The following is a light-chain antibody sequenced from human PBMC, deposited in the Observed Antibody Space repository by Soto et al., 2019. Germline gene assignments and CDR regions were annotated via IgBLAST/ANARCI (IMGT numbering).Light chain of an antibody. CDR3: QQYNNWPRT. V-gene: IGKV3-15*01. CDR1: QSVSSN. CDR2: GAS. Sequence: EIVMTQSPATLSVSPGERATLSCRASQSVSSNLAWYQQKPGQAPRLLIYGASTRATGIPARFSGSGSGTEFTRTISSLQSEDFAVYYCQQYNNWPRTFGQGNKLEIK. J-gene: IGKJ2*01.